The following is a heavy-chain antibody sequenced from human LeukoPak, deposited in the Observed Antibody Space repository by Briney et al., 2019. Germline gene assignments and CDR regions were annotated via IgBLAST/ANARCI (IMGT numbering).Heavy chain of an antibody. CDR1: GYTFTGYY. CDR2: INPNSGGT. D-gene: IGHD2-15*01. V-gene: IGHV1-2*02. Sequence: ASVKVSCKASGYTFTGYYMHWVRQAPGQGLEWMGWINPNSGGTNYAQKFQGRVTMTRDTSISTAYMELRSLRSDDTAVYYCARVSGGNPIDYWGQGTLVTVSS. J-gene: IGHJ4*02. CDR3: ARVSGGNPIDY.